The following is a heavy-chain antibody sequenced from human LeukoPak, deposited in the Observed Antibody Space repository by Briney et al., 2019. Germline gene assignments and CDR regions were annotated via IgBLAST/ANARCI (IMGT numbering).Heavy chain of an antibody. J-gene: IGHJ4*02. Sequence: SETLSLTCTVSGDSISSSSHYWGWIRQPAGQGLEWIGRKYSSGSTNYNPSLKSRVTISVDTSRNQLSLELSSVTAADTAVYCCARAFSGSYAFDYWGQGILVTVSS. D-gene: IGHD1-26*01. CDR3: ARAFSGSYAFDY. CDR2: KYSSGST. CDR1: GDSISSSSHY. V-gene: IGHV4-61*02.